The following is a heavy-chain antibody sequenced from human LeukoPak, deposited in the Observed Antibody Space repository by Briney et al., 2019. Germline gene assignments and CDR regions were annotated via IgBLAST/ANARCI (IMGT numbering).Heavy chain of an antibody. CDR2: ISGSGVST. J-gene: IGHJ6*02. D-gene: IGHD3-10*01. V-gene: IGHV3-23*01. CDR1: GFTFSSYA. Sequence: PGGSLRLSCAASGFTFSSYAMSWVRQAPGKGLEWVSTISGSGVSTYYADSVKGRFTISRHNSKNTLYLQMNSLRAEDTAVYYCARDSLMVRGGHNYYYGMDVWGQGTTVTVSS. CDR3: ARDSLMVRGGHNYYYGMDV.